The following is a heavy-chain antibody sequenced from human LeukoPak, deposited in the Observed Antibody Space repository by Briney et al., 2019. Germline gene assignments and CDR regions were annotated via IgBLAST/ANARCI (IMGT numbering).Heavy chain of an antibody. CDR1: GFTFSSYA. Sequence: GGSLRLSCAASGFTFSSYAMTWVRQAPGKGLECVSGISGSGVSTYYADSVKGRSTISRDNAKNTLYLQMNSLRADDTAIYYCVRDTNFKIDYWGQGTLVTVSS. J-gene: IGHJ4*02. D-gene: IGHD2-2*01. CDR3: VRDTNFKIDY. CDR2: ISGSGVST. V-gene: IGHV3-23*01.